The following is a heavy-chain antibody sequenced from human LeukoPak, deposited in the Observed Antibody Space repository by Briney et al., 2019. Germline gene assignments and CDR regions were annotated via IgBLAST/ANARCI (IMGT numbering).Heavy chain of an antibody. CDR2: ISSSSKYI. D-gene: IGHD2-2*03. V-gene: IGHV3-21*01. Sequence: GGSLRLSCAASGFTFSTYSMNWVRQAPGRGLEWVSSISSSSKYIYYADSVKGRFTISRDDAKNSLSLQMNRLRAEDTAVYYCARDLDIVVVPASWFYPWGQGTLVTVSS. J-gene: IGHJ5*02. CDR3: ARDLDIVVVPASWFYP. CDR1: GFTFSTYS.